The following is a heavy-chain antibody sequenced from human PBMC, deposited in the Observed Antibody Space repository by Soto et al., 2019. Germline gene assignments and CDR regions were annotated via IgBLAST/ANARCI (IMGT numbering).Heavy chain of an antibody. V-gene: IGHV1-69*13. Sequence: ASVKVSCKASGGTFSSYAISWVRQAPGQGLEWMGGIIPIFGTANYAQNFQGGVTITADETTSTAYMELSSLRSEDTARYDCTSDGGIADGIGDSYYCYMDVWGKGTTVTVSS. J-gene: IGHJ6*03. D-gene: IGHD2-15*01. CDR1: GGTFSSYA. CDR2: IIPIFGTA. CDR3: TSDGGIADGIGDSYYCYMDV.